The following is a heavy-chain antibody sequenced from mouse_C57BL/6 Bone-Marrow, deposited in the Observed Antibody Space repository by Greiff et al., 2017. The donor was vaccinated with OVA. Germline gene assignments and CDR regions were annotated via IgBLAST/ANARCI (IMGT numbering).Heavy chain of an antibody. D-gene: IGHD3-1*01. CDR3: ASCSGNY. J-gene: IGHJ3*01. Sequence: VQLQQSVPELVKPGASVKISCKASGYSFTGYYMNWVKQSPEKSLEWIGEINPSTGGTTYNQKFKAKATLTVDKSSSTAYMQLKSLTSEDSAVYYCASCSGNYCGQGTLVTVSA. CDR1: GYSFTGYY. V-gene: IGHV1-42*01. CDR2: INPSTGGT.